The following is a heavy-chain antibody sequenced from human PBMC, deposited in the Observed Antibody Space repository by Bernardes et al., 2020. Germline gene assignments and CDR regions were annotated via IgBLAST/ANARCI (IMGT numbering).Heavy chain of an antibody. J-gene: IGHJ4*02. CDR3: ARDSLAGIAVAGIDY. V-gene: IGHV3-13*01. CDR2: IGTAGDT. D-gene: IGHD6-19*01. Sequence: GGSLRLSCAASGFTFSSYDMHWVRQATGKGLEWVSAIGTAGDTYYPGSVKGRFTISRENAKNSLYLQMNSLRAGDTAVYYCARDSLAGIAVAGIDYWGQRTLVTVSS. CDR1: GFTFSSYD.